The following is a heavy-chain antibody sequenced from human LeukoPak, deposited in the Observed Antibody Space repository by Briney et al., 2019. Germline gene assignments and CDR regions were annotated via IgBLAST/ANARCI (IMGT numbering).Heavy chain of an antibody. J-gene: IGHJ4*02. D-gene: IGHD3-22*01. V-gene: IGHV3-66*01. Sequence: GGSLRLSCAASGFTVSSNYMSWVRQAPGKGLEWVSVIYSGGSTYYADSVKGRFTISRDNSKNTLYLQMNSLRAEDTAVYYCARERDTECYYDSSGYIDYWGQGTLVTVSS. CDR1: GFTVSSNY. CDR3: ARERDTECYYDSSGYIDY. CDR2: IYSGGST.